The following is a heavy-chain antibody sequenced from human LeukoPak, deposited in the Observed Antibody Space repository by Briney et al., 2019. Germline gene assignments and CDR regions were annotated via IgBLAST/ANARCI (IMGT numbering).Heavy chain of an antibody. V-gene: IGHV3-23*01. CDR3: ARNGGNSDFDY. CDR1: GFTLKNYA. Sequence: GGSLRLSCAAAGFTLKNYAMNWVRQAPGKGLEWVALISADAKQTHYADLVKGRFTISRDISKNILYLQMNSLRVEDTAVYYCARNGGNSDFDYWGQGTLVTVSS. D-gene: IGHD4-23*01. CDR2: ISADAKQT. J-gene: IGHJ4*02.